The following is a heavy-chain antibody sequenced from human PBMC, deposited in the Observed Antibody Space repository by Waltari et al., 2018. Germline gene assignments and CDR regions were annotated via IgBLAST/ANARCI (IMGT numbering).Heavy chain of an antibody. CDR2: IFSGDTT. CDR1: GLAVRTSF. Sequence: EVQLMESGGGLVKPGGSMRLRWVAPGLAVRTSFMSWVRQAPGKGLEWVSAIFSGDTTYYTDSVKGRFSTSRDNSKNTLFLQMNSLRAEDTAVYYCARVARGTLYDAFDIWGQGTMVTVSS. J-gene: IGHJ3*02. D-gene: IGHD1-26*01. CDR3: ARVARGTLYDAFDI. V-gene: IGHV3-66*01.